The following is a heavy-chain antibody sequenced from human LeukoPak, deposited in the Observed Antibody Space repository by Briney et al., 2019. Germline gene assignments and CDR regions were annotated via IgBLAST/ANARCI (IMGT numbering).Heavy chain of an antibody. CDR1: GGSISISSYY. V-gene: IGHV4-39*01. Sequence: KTSETLSLTCTVSGGSISISSYYWAWIRQPPGKGLEWIGTIHYTGTTYYKSSLTSRVTISVDTSKNQFSLNLSSVTAADTAVYYCARHRVAGTRAFDIRGQGTMVTVSS. J-gene: IGHJ3*02. CDR3: ARHRVAGTRAFDI. CDR2: IHYTGTT. D-gene: IGHD6-19*01.